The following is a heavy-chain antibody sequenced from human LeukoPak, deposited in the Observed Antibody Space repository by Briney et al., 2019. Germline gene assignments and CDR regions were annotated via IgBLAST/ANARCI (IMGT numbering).Heavy chain of an antibody. CDR3: AKDQVQWLVGWFDP. V-gene: IGHV3-23*01. CDR1: GFTFSSYA. D-gene: IGHD6-19*01. CDR2: ISGSGGST. Sequence: GASLRLSCAASGFTFSSYAMSWVRQAPGKGLEWVSAISGSGGSTYYADSVKGRFTISRDNSKNTLYLQMNSLRAEDTAVYYCAKDQVQWLVGWFDPWGQGTLDTVSS. J-gene: IGHJ5*02.